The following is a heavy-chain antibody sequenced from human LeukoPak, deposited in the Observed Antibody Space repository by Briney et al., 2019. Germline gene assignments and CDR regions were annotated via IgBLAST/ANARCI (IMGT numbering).Heavy chain of an antibody. D-gene: IGHD5-12*01. V-gene: IGHV3-30*04. CDR2: ISYDGSNK. J-gene: IGHJ4*02. CDR1: GFTFSSYA. Sequence: GRSLRLSCAASGFTFSSYAMHWVRQAPGKGLEWVAVISYDGSNKYYADSVKGRFTISRDNSKNTLYLQMNSLRAEDTAVYYCARVYSGYDGFDYWGQGTLVTVSS. CDR3: ARVYSGYDGFDY.